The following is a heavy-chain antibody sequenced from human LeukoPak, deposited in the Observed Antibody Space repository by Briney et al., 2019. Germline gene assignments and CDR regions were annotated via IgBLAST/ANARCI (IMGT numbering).Heavy chain of an antibody. CDR3: ARVSSGQLFPFDY. J-gene: IGHJ4*02. V-gene: IGHV4-59*12. CDR2: IYYSGST. CDR1: GGSISSYY. D-gene: IGHD6-6*01. Sequence: SETLSLTCTVSGGSISSYYWSWIRQPPGKGLEWIGSIYYSGSTYYNPSLKSRVTISVDTSKNQFSLKLSSVTAADTAVYYCARVSSGQLFPFDYWGQGTLVTVSS.